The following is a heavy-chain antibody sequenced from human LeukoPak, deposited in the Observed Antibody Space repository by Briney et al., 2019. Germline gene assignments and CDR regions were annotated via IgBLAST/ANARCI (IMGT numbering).Heavy chain of an antibody. CDR3: AKTISGYSYAYGPSFFDY. J-gene: IGHJ4*02. V-gene: IGHV3-23*01. CDR1: GFTFSSFA. D-gene: IGHD5-18*01. Sequence: GGSLRLSCAASGFTFSSFAMSWVRQAPGKGLEWVSYMSNRGSDTYYAGSVKGRFTISRDNSKNTVYPQMNSLRAEDTAVYCCAKTISGYSYAYGPSFFDYWGQGTLVTVSS. CDR2: MSNRGSDT.